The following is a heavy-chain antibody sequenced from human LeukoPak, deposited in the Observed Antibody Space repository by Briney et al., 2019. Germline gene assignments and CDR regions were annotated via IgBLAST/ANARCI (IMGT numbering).Heavy chain of an antibody. V-gene: IGHV1-18*01. J-gene: IGHJ4*02. D-gene: IGHD6-19*01. Sequence: ASVKVSCKASGYTFTSYGISWVRQAPGQGLEWMGWISAYNGNTNYAQKFQGRVTMTRDTSISTAYMELSRLRSDDTAVYYCLVVQWLSTYYFDYWGQGTLVTVSS. CDR2: ISAYNGNT. CDR1: GYTFTSYG. CDR3: LVVQWLSTYYFDY.